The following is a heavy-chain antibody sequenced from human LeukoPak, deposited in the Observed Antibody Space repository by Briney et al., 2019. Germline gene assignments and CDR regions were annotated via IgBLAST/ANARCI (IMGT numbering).Heavy chain of an antibody. CDR1: GGSFSGYY. CDR2: INHSGST. Sequence: NPSETLSLTCAVYGGSFSGYYWSWIRQPPGKGLEWIGEINHSGSTNYNPSLKSRVTISVDTSKNQFSLKLSSVTAADTAVYYCARGLRFLEWLLSPWGQGTLVTVSS. V-gene: IGHV4-34*01. CDR3: ARGLRFLEWLLSP. D-gene: IGHD3-3*01. J-gene: IGHJ5*02.